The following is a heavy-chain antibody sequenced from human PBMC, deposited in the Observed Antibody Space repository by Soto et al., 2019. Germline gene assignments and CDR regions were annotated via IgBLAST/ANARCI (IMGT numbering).Heavy chain of an antibody. V-gene: IGHV3-30*03. CDR1: GFTFSSYG. CDR2: ISYDGSNK. Sequence: QVQLVESGGGVVQPGRSLRLSCAASGFTFSSYGMHWVRQAPGKGLEWVAVISYDGSNKYYADSVKGRFTISRDNSKNTLYLQMDSLRAEDTAVYYCARAGGLLLDYWGQGNLVTVSS. CDR3: ARAGGLLLDY. J-gene: IGHJ4*02. D-gene: IGHD2-15*01.